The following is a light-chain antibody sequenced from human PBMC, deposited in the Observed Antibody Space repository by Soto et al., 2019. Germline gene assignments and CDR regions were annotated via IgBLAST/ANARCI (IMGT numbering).Light chain of an antibody. CDR2: DAS. CDR1: HSVDFF. Sequence: DIVLTQSPGARSTPQGGASPRSCIASHSVDFFLAWYLQKPGQPTRLLMYDASNRATGTPARFSGSGSGTDFTLTISSLEAEDFGIYYCQQRNTWPITVGQGTQLEIK. J-gene: IGKJ5*01. V-gene: IGKV3-11*01. CDR3: QQRNTWPIT.